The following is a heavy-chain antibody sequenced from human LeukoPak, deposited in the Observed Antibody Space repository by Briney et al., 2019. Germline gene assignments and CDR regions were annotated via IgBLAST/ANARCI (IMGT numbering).Heavy chain of an antibody. J-gene: IGHJ5*02. CDR1: GYTFTDYY. CDR2: INPNSGGT. Sequence: GASVKVSCKTSGYTFTDYYMHWVRQAPGQGLEWMGWINPNSGGTNYAQKFQGRVTMTRDTSISTVYMEPSRLRSDDTAVYYCARIVGGFDPWGQGTLVTVSS. CDR3: ARIVGGFDP. V-gene: IGHV1-2*02. D-gene: IGHD3-22*01.